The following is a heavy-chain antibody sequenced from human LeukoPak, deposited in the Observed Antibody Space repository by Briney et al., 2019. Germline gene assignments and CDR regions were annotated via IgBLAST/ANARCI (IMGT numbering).Heavy chain of an antibody. D-gene: IGHD3-10*01. V-gene: IGHV1-69*13. J-gene: IGHJ4*02. CDR2: IIPIFGTA. CDR3: ASGYASGYYGSGSSRFDY. CDR1: GDTFSSYA. Sequence: SVKVSCKASGDTFSSYAINWVRQAPGQGLEWMGGIIPIFGTANYAQKFQGRVTITADESTSTAYMELSSLRSEDTAVYYCASGYASGYYGSGSSRFDYWGQGTLVTVSS.